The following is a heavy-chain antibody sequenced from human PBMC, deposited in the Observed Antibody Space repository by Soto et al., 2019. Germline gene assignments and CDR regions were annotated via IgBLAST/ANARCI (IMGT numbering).Heavy chain of an antibody. Sequence: PSETLSLTCTVSGSSISGGSYWSCIRQPPGKGPEWIASIYHGGTTFYNPSLKSRITISVDTSNNQFSLKLTSVTAADTAVYYCARVHVMVVAGSTFDYWGHGTLVTVSS. V-gene: IGHV4-38-2*02. J-gene: IGHJ4*01. CDR2: IYHGGTT. D-gene: IGHD6-19*01. CDR1: GSSISGGSY. CDR3: ARVHVMVVAGSTFDY.